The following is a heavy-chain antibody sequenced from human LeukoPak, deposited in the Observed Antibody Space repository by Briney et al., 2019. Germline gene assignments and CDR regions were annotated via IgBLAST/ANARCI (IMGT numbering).Heavy chain of an antibody. D-gene: IGHD6-19*01. CDR2: ISSGSSTI. CDR1: GFTFSTYS. V-gene: IGHV3-48*01. Sequence: PGGSLRLSCAASGFTFSTYSMNWVRQAPGRGLEWVSYISSGSSTIYYADSVRGRFTISRDNAKNSLYLQMNSLRAEDTAMYYCARSGWYDDFDYLGQGTLVTVSS. J-gene: IGHJ4*02. CDR3: ARSGWYDDFDY.